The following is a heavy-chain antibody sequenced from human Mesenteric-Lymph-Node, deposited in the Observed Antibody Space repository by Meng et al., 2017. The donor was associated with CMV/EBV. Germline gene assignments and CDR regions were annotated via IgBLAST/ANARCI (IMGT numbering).Heavy chain of an antibody. CDR1: GLTMSPIY. CDR3: AYTTTTSWYFDS. D-gene: IGHD2-2*01. CDR2: LYTGGAT. Sequence: GESLKISCAASGLTMSPIYMSWVRQAPGKGLEWASVLYTGGATYYADPVQGRFTISTDNSMDTLYLDMNRLRADDTAVYYCAYTTTTSWYFDSWGQGTLVTVSS. J-gene: IGHJ4*02. V-gene: IGHV3-53*01.